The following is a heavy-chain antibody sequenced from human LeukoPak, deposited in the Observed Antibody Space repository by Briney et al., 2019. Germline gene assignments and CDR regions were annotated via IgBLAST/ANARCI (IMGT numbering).Heavy chain of an antibody. V-gene: IGHV3-7*03. CDR1: GFTFSHYW. D-gene: IGHD7-27*01. CDR2: MKEDGSET. Sequence: GGSLRLSCAASGFTFSHYWMTWVRQAPGKGLEWVAHMKEDGSETYYVGSVKGRFTISRDNAKNSLYLQMNSLKVEDTAVYYCARVRPGAHFDSWGQGTLVTVSS. J-gene: IGHJ4*02. CDR3: ARVRPGAHFDS.